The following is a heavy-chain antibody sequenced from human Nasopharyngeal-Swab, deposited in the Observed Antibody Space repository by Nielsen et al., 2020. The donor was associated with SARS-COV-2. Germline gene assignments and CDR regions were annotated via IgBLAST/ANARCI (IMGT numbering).Heavy chain of an antibody. J-gene: IGHJ4*02. Sequence: SGPTLVKPTQTLTLTCTFSGFSLSTSGMRVSWIRPPPGKALEWLARIDWDDDKFYSTSLKTRLTISKDTSKNRVVLTMTNMDPVDTATYYCARVDVDTSMTHWGQGTLVTVSS. V-gene: IGHV2-70*04. CDR2: IDWDDDK. CDR1: GFSLSTSGMR. CDR3: ARVDVDTSMTH. D-gene: IGHD5-18*01.